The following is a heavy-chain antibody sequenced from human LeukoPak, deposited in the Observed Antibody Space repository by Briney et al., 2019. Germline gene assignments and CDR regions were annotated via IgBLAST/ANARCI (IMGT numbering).Heavy chain of an antibody. CDR3: AKRPSDYGDYVTYFDH. J-gene: IGHJ4*02. V-gene: IGHV3-48*02. CDR2: VGTSGDMT. Sequence: GGSLRLSCATSGFTFRTSAFSWVRQAPGKGLEWVSYVGTSGDMTYYSASVTGRFTISRDNSKDTLYLQMNSLRDEDTAVYYCAKRPSDYGDYVTYFDHWGQGTLVTVSS. D-gene: IGHD4-17*01. CDR1: GFTFRTSA.